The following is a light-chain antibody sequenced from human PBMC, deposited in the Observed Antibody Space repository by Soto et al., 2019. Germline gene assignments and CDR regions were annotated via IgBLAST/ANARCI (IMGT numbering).Light chain of an antibody. CDR3: QQHDSLPWT. J-gene: IGKJ1*01. CDR1: QDISNF. CDR2: DAS. V-gene: IGKV1-33*01. Sequence: IHDTQGRPSLTASAGAITTATCQASQDISNFLNWYQYKPGEAPKLLIFDASYLARGVPSRFSGGGFGTDFTFTISSLQPEDNATYYCQQHDSLPWTFGQGTKVDIK.